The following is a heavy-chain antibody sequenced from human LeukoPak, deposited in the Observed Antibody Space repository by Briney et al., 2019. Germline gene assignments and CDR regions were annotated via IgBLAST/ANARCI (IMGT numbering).Heavy chain of an antibody. J-gene: IGHJ4*02. CDR2: IYSGGST. CDR3: ARDLRFGELFDY. CDR1: GFTVSSNY. D-gene: IGHD3-10*01. V-gene: IGHV3-66*01. Sequence: GGSLRLSCAASGFTVSSNYMSWVRQAPGKGLEWVSAIYSGGSTYYADSVKGRFTISRDNSKNTLYLQMNSLRAEDTAVYYCARDLRFGELFDYWGQGTLVTVSS.